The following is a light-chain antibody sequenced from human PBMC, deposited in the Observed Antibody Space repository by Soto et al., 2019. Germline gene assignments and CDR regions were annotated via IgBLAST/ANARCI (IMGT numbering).Light chain of an antibody. CDR1: QSVGSN. CDR2: DAS. Sequence: EIVMTQSPATLSVCPGERATLSCRASQSVGSNLAWYQQKAGQAPSLLIYDASTRATGIPARFSGSGSGTEFTLTISSLQSEDFAVYYCQQYNNWYTFGQGTKLEIK. J-gene: IGKJ2*01. V-gene: IGKV3-15*01. CDR3: QQYNNWYT.